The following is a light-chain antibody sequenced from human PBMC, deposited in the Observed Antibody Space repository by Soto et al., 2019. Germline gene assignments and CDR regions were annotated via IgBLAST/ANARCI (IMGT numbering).Light chain of an antibody. CDR3: QVRDVWPS. CDR1: QSVSTS. CDR2: DAS. V-gene: IGKV3-11*01. J-gene: IGKJ1*01. Sequence: IVLTQSPATLSLSPGERAALSCRASQSVSTSLAWYQHKPGQAPRLFIYDASKRAPGIPARFSGSGSGTDFTLTIRSLEPEDVVVYYCQVRDVWPSFGQGTTVEIQ.